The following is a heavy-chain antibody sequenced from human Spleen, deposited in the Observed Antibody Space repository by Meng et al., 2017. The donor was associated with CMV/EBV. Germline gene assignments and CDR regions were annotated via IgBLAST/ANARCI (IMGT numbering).Heavy chain of an antibody. Sequence: TVSGGSINSGGYYWTWIRQLPGKGLEWIGFIHDSGDTYYKPYLKSRVSISIDTSENQFSLKLRSVTAADTAIYYCARDASNRAGWFDHWGQGALVTVSS. V-gene: IGHV4-31*02. D-gene: IGHD1-14*01. CDR1: GGSINSGGYY. CDR2: IHDSGDT. J-gene: IGHJ5*02. CDR3: ARDASNRAGWFDH.